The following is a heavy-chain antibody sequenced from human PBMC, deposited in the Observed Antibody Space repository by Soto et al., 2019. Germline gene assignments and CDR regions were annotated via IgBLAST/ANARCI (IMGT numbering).Heavy chain of an antibody. J-gene: IGHJ6*02. CDR3: ARDAPKMYSSSLHSHPRYYYYGMDV. D-gene: IGHD6-13*01. Sequence: PGGSLRLSCAASGFTFSSYSMNWVRQAPGKGLEWVSYISSSSSTIYYADSVKGRFTISRDNAKNSLYLQMNSLRDEDTAVYYCARDAPKMYSSSLHSHPRYYYYGMDVWGQGTTVTVSS. CDR2: ISSSSSTI. V-gene: IGHV3-48*02. CDR1: GFTFSSYS.